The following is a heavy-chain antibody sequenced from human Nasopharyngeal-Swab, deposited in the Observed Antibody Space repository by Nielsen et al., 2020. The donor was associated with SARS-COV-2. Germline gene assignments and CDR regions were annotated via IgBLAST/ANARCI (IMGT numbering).Heavy chain of an antibody. Sequence: SVKVSCKTSGDTFTNSAISWVRQAPGQGLEWMGGIVPALGLPNYAQKFRGRVTISADRSTTTSYLEMSSLRSEDTAIYYCAREGEYGAYDAPDYWGQGTLVTVSS. J-gene: IGHJ4*02. CDR1: GDTFTNSA. CDR2: IVPALGLP. D-gene: IGHD5-12*01. V-gene: IGHV1-69*10. CDR3: AREGEYGAYDAPDY.